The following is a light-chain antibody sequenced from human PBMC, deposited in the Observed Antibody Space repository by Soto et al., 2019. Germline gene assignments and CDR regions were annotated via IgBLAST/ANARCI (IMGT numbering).Light chain of an antibody. CDR2: AAS. CDR3: QKNYRATPWT. J-gene: IGKJ1*01. CDR1: QSISRY. Sequence: DIQMTQSPSSLSASVGDRITITCRASQSISRYLNWYQHKPGKAPKLLINAASSLERGVPSRFSGGGSGTEFTLNISSLQPDDFATYYCQKNYRATPWTFGQGTKVEVK. V-gene: IGKV1-39*01.